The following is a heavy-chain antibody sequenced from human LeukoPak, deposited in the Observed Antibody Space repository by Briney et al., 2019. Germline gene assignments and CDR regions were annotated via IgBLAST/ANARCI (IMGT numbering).Heavy chain of an antibody. CDR2: IYYSGST. D-gene: IGHD3-3*01. J-gene: IGHJ5*02. V-gene: IGHV4-39*07. CDR3: ARTMTRFPINWFDP. Sequence: SETLSLTCTVSGGSINSTSYYWGWIRQPPGKGLECIGTIYYSGSTYYNPSLKSRVTISVDTSKNQFSLKLSSVTAADTAVYYCARTMTRFPINWFDPWGQGTLVTVSS. CDR1: GGSINSTSYY.